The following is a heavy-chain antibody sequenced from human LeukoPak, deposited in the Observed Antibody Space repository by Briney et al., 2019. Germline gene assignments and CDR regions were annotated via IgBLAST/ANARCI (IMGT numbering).Heavy chain of an antibody. V-gene: IGHV3-23*01. J-gene: IGHJ5*02. CDR2: LSGNGGST. Sequence: HPGGSLRLSCAASGFTFSSYAMTWVRQAPGKGLEWVSGLSGNGGSTYYADSVKGRFTISRDNFKNTLYLQMNSLRVEDSGVYYCAKDLMIGTLGWFDPWGQGTLLPVFS. D-gene: IGHD1-7*01. CDR3: AKDLMIGTLGWFDP. CDR1: GFTFSSYA.